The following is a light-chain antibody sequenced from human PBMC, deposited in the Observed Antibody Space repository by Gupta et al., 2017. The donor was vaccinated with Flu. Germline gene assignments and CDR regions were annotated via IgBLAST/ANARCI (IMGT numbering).Light chain of an antibody. V-gene: IGKV1-5*03. CDR3: QQHSSYGV. J-gene: IGKJ1*01. CDR1: QSISRW. Sequence: DIQMTQSPSTLSASVGDRVTFTCRASQSISRWLAWYQQKPGQAPKLMIYKASVLEMGVPCWFGGCGDTKEFTHTSSRRQYDDCAHYYIQQHSSYGVFGQGTKVEIK. CDR2: KAS.